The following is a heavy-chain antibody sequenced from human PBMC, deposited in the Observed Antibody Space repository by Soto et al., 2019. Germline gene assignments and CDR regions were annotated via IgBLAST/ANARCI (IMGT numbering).Heavy chain of an antibody. CDR1: GFTFSNYA. CDR2: LSFDGSNE. CDR3: AKDPGVGYCSGGSCYVPDF. D-gene: IGHD2-15*01. J-gene: IGHJ4*02. V-gene: IGHV3-30-3*01. Sequence: PGGSLRLSCAASGFTFSNYAMHWVRQAPGKGLDWVALLSFDGSNEYYADSVKGRFTISRDNTNNMLFLQMNSLRPEDTAVYYCAKDPGVGYCSGGSCYVPDFWGQGTLVTVSS.